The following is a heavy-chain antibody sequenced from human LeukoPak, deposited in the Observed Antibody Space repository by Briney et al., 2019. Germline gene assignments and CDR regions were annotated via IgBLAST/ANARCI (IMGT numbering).Heavy chain of an antibody. CDR1: GYSISRGYY. CDR3: ARGWWELLGNYYYYYYMDV. Sequence: SETLSLTCNVSGYSISRGYYWGWIRQHPGKGLEWIGSVHHTGSTYYNPSLRSRVSISVDKSTNHISLEVTSVTAADTAVYYCARGWWELLGNYYYYYYMDVWGKGTTVTVSS. CDR2: VHHTGST. J-gene: IGHJ6*03. D-gene: IGHD1-26*01. V-gene: IGHV4-38-2*02.